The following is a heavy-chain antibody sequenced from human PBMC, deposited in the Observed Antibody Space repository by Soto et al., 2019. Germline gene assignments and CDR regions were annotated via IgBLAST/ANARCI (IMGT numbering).Heavy chain of an antibody. D-gene: IGHD2-15*01. CDR1: SGSITTANW. CDR2: IYHSGST. V-gene: IGHV4-4*02. CDR3: ARRGGGVVLAATTPFDY. Sequence: QVPLQESGPRLVRPSGTLSLTCTVSSGSITTANWWSWVRQPPGRGLGWIGEIYHSGSTNYNLSLKSRVTLSVDKSTNQFSLRLSSVTAADTAMYYCARRGGGVVLAATTPFDYWGQGTLVTVSS. J-gene: IGHJ4*02.